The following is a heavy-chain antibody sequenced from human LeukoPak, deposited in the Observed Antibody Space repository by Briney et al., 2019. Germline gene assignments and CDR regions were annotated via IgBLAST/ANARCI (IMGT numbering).Heavy chain of an antibody. J-gene: IGHJ3*02. CDR1: GFTFSSYW. CDR3: ARVHHYDFWSGSWRDHDAFDI. Sequence: GGSLRLSCAASGFTFSSYWMHWVRQAPGKGLEWVANIKQDGSEKYYVDSVKGRFTISRDNAKNSLYLQMNSLRAEDTAVYYCARVHHYDFWSGSWRDHDAFDIWGQGTMVTVSS. V-gene: IGHV3-7*01. CDR2: IKQDGSEK. D-gene: IGHD3-3*01.